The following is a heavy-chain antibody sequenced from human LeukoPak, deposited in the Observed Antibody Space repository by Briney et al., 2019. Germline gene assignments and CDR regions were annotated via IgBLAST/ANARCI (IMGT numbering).Heavy chain of an antibody. CDR1: GGTFSSDI. V-gene: IGHV1-2*02. J-gene: IGHJ4*02. CDR2: INPNSGGT. D-gene: IGHD6-13*01. Sequence: VASVKVSCKTSGGTFSSDIISWVRQAPGQGLEWMGWINPNSGGTNYAQKFQGRVTMTRDTSISTAYMELSRLRSDDTAVYYCARGVTRYSSSWSYFDYWGQGTLVTVSS. CDR3: ARGVTRYSSSWSYFDY.